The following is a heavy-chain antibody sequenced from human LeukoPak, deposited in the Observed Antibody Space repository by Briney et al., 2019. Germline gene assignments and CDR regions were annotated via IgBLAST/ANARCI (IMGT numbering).Heavy chain of an antibody. CDR1: GFTFSSYW. Sequence: PGGSLRLSCTASGFTFSSYWMSWVRQAPGKGLEWVANIKQDGSEKYYVDSVKGRFTISRDNAKSSLYLQMNSLRAEDTAVYYCARGGSIAARQGWLDPWGQGTLVTVSS. J-gene: IGHJ5*02. CDR2: IKQDGSEK. CDR3: ARGGSIAARQGWLDP. V-gene: IGHV3-7*04. D-gene: IGHD6-6*01.